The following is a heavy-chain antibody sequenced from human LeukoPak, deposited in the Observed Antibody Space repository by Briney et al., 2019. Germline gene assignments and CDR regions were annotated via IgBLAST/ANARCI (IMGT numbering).Heavy chain of an antibody. V-gene: IGHV3-23*01. CDR2: ISGSGVST. J-gene: IGHJ4*02. CDR3: AKDERNWNYNLASQTYD. Sequence: PGGSLRLSCATSEFTFSSYALSWVRQAPGKGLEWVAAISGSGVSTYYADSVKGRFTVSRDNSKNTLYLQMSSLRAEDTAVYYCAKDERNWNYNLASQTYDWGQGTLVTVSS. CDR1: EFTFSSYA. D-gene: IGHD1-7*01.